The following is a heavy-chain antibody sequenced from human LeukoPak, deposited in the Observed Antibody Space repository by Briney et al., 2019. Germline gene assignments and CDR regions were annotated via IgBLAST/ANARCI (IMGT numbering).Heavy chain of an antibody. Sequence: PSETLSLTCTVSGGSISSYYWSWIRQPPGKGLEWIGYIYYSGSTNYNPSLKSRATISVDTSKNQFSLKLSSVTAADTAVYYCARSSYEGRYFDWLLGPTNYYYGMDVWGQGTTVTVSS. J-gene: IGHJ6*02. CDR2: IYYSGST. CDR3: ARSSYEGRYFDWLLGPTNYYYGMDV. D-gene: IGHD3-9*01. V-gene: IGHV4-59*08. CDR1: GGSISSYY.